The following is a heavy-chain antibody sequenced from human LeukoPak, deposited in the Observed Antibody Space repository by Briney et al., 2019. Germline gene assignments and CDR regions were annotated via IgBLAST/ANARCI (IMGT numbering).Heavy chain of an antibody. CDR3: ARGYCSSTSCPPDY. J-gene: IGHJ4*02. D-gene: IGHD2-2*01. CDR2: IIPIFGTA. Sequence: ASVKVSCKASGGTFSSYAISWVRQAPGQGLEWMGRIIPIFGTANYAQKFQGRVTITADKSTSSAYMELSSLRSEDTAVYYCARGYCSSTSCPPDYWGQGTLVTVSS. V-gene: IGHV1-69*06. CDR1: GGTFSSYA.